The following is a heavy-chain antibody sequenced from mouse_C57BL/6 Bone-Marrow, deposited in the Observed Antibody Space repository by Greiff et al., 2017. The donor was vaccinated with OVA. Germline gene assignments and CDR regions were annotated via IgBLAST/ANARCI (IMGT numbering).Heavy chain of an antibody. V-gene: IGHV1-55*01. D-gene: IGHD2-1*01. CDR1: GYTFTSYG. Sequence: VKLVESGAELARPGASVKLSCKASGYTFTSYGISWVKQRPGQGLEWIGDIYPGSGSTNYNEQFKSKATLTVDTSSSTAYMQLSSLTSEDSAVYYCARYGGYGKWYFDVWGTGTTVTVSS. CDR2: IYPGSGST. J-gene: IGHJ1*03. CDR3: ARYGGYGKWYFDV.